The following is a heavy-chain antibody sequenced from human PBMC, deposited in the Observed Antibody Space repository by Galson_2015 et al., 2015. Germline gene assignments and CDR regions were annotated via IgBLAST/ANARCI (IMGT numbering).Heavy chain of an antibody. CDR2: ITSSSSYI. V-gene: IGHV3-21*01. J-gene: IGHJ4*02. CDR3: ARVRAGATTVDY. D-gene: IGHD1-26*01. Sequence: SLRLSCAASGFTLSGYSMSWVRQAPGKGLEWISSITSSSSYIYYADSVRGRFTISRDNAKNSLYLQMNSLRAEDTAVYYCARVRAGATTVDYWGQGTQVTVSS. CDR1: GFTLSGYS.